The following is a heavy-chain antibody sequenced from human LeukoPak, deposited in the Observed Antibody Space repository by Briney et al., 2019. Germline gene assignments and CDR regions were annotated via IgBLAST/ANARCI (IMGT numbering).Heavy chain of an antibody. CDR3: AKDMGIAVAGPDFDY. V-gene: IGHV3-9*01. CDR2: ISWNSGSI. J-gene: IGHJ4*02. Sequence: PGGSLRLSCAASGFTFDDYAMHWVRQAPGKGLEWVSGISWNSGSIGYADSVKGRFTISRDNAKNSLYLQMNSLRAEDTALYYCAKDMGIAVAGPDFDYWGQGTLVTVSS. CDR1: GFTFDDYA. D-gene: IGHD6-19*01.